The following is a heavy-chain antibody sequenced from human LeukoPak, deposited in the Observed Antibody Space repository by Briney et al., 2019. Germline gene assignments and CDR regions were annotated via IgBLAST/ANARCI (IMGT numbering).Heavy chain of an antibody. CDR1: GFTFSSYG. CDR2: ISFDGSIK. Sequence: GGSLRLSCAASGFTFSSYGMHWVRQAPGKGLEWVAMISFDGSIKYYADSVKGRFTISRDNSKNTLYLQMNSLRAEDTAVYYCAKAKGYYPPYYFDYWGQGTLVTVSS. V-gene: IGHV3-30*18. D-gene: IGHD1-26*01. J-gene: IGHJ4*02. CDR3: AKAKGYYPPYYFDY.